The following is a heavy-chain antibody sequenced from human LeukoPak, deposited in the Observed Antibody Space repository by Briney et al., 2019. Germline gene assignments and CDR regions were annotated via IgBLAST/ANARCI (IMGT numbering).Heavy chain of an antibody. D-gene: IGHD3-10*01. CDR1: GGXFSSYA. Sequence: SVKVSCEASGGXFSSYAISWVRQAPGQGLEWMGGIIPIFGTANYAQKFQGRVTITADESTSTAYMELSSLRSEDTAVYYCARLAMVRGVLYYGMDVWGQGTTVTVSS. CDR3: ARLAMVRGVLYYGMDV. CDR2: IIPIFGTA. V-gene: IGHV1-69*01. J-gene: IGHJ6*02.